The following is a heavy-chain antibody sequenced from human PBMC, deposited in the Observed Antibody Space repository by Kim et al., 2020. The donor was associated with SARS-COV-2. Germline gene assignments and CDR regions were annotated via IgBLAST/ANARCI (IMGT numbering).Heavy chain of an antibody. J-gene: IGHJ5*02. CDR1: GFTFSSYA. D-gene: IGHD2-8*01. V-gene: IGHV3-23*01. Sequence: GGSLRLSCAASGFTFSSYAMSWVRQAPGKGLEWVSAISGSGGSTYYADSVKGRFTISRDNSKNTLYLQMNSLRAEDTAVYYCAKDRKDCTNGVCPNWFDPWGQGTLVTVSS. CDR2: ISGSGGST. CDR3: AKDRKDCTNGVCPNWFDP.